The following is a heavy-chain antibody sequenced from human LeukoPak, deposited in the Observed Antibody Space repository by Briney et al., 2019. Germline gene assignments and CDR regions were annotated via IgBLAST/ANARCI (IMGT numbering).Heavy chain of an antibody. CDR3: AKDRSLGGYSYGYFDY. CDR2: ISGSGGST. V-gene: IGHV3-23*01. Sequence: PGGSLRLSCAASGFTFSSYAMSWVRQAPGKGLEWVSAISGSGGSTYYADSVKGRFTISRDNSKNTLYLQMNSLRAEDTAVYYCAKDRSLGGYSYGYFDYWGQGTLVTVSS. D-gene: IGHD5-18*01. J-gene: IGHJ4*02. CDR1: GFTFSSYA.